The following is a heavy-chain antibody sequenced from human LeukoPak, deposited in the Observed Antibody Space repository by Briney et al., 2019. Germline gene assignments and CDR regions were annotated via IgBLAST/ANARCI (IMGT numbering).Heavy chain of an antibody. CDR3: ARAAVVNDAFDI. CDR1: GGSISSYY. CDR2: IYHSGST. D-gene: IGHD3-22*01. V-gene: IGHV4-59*12. J-gene: IGHJ3*02. Sequence: SETLSLTCTVSGGSISSYYWSWIRQPPGKGLEWIGYIYHSGSTYYNPSLKSRVTISVDRSKNQFSLKLSSVTAADTAVYYCARAAVVNDAFDIWGQGTVVTVSS.